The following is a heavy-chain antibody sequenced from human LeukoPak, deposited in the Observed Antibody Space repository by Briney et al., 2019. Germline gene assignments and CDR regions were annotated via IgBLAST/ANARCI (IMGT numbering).Heavy chain of an antibody. CDR3: AKDCCGTSLFDY. CDR2: ISNTGGRT. D-gene: IGHD2-21*01. J-gene: IGHJ4*02. CDR1: GFAFSSYA. V-gene: IGHV3-23*01. Sequence: GGSLRLSCAASGFAFSSYAMSWVRQAPGKGLEYVSGISNTGGRTYYADSMKGRFTISRDNSKNTVYLQMNSLRAEDTAVYYCAKDCCGTSLFDYWGQGTLVTVHS.